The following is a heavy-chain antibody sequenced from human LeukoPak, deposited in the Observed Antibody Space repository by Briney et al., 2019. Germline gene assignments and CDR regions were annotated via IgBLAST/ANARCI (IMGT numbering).Heavy chain of an antibody. V-gene: IGHV3-23*01. D-gene: IGHD3-22*01. CDR2: VSAGGGTT. J-gene: IGHJ3*02. CDR1: GFTFSSYA. CDR3: AREAYYYDSSGYYLGALDI. Sequence: GGSLRLSCAASGFTFSSYAMNWVRQAPGRGLEWVSFVSAGGGTTYYADSVKGRFTISRDNSKNTLYLQMNSLRAEDTAVYYCAREAYYYDSSGYYLGALDIWGQGTMVTVSS.